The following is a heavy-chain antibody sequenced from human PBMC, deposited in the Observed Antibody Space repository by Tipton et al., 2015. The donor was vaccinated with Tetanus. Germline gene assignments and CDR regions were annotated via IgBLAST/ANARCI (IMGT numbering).Heavy chain of an antibody. Sequence: TLSLTCTVSGGSLRSGDHYWSWIRQPPGKGLEWIGNIYSSGSANYNPPLRSRVTISVAASKDRFSLKMISVTPADTAVYYCAGSQSWSAFDIWGQGTVVTVSS. V-gene: IGHV4-61*08. CDR3: AGSQSWSAFDI. CDR2: IYSSGSA. J-gene: IGHJ3*02. D-gene: IGHD2-15*01. CDR1: GGSLRSGDHY.